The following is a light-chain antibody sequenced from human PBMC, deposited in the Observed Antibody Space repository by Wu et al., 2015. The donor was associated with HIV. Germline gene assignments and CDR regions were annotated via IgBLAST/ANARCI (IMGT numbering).Light chain of an antibody. J-gene: IGKJ4*01. CDR3: QQYYSYPLT. Sequence: IRVTQSPPSLSASPGDKVTITCRTSQDITRYLAWYQQKPGKAPKVLIYAASTLQTSVPSRFSGAGSGTNFTLTISCLQSEDFATYYCQQYYSYPLTFGGGTRVDIK. CDR2: AAS. V-gene: IGKV1-8*01. CDR1: QDITRY.